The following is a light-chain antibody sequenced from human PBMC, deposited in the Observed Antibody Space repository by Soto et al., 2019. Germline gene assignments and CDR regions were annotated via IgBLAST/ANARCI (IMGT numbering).Light chain of an antibody. Sequence: ELVVTQSPATLSLSPGDRATLSCRASQSIDTYINWFQQKPGQPPRLLIYAASTRVTGIPDRISGSGSGTDFSLTISSLEPEDSAVYYCQQNSNLQATVGQGTKVDIK. J-gene: IGKJ1*01. CDR1: QSIDTY. V-gene: IGKV3-11*01. CDR3: QQNSNLQAT. CDR2: AAS.